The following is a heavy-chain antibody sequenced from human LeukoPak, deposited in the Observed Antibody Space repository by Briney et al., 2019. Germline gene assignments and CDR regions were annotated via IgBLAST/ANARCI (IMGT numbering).Heavy chain of an antibody. Sequence: SQTLSLTCTVSGGSISSGGYYWSWIRQPPGKGLEWIGYTYHSGSTYYNPSLKSRVTISVDRSKNQFSLKLSSVTAADTAVYYCARDRRYDILTGPDAFDIWGQGTMVTVSS. D-gene: IGHD3-9*01. CDR1: GGSISSGGYY. CDR3: ARDRRYDILTGPDAFDI. CDR2: TYHSGST. J-gene: IGHJ3*02. V-gene: IGHV4-30-2*01.